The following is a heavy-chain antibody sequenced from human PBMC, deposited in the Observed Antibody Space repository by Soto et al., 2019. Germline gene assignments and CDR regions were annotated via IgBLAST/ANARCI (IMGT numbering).Heavy chain of an antibody. V-gene: IGHV4-61*01. CDR1: GGSFKRGSYS. Sequence: SETLSLTCTVSGGSFKRGSYSWSWIRQPPGKGLEWIGYVYHTGRTSYNPSLKSRVSISMDTSKNQFSLNLDSVTAADTAVYFCARDFAYFDSWGQGTLVTVS. CDR3: ARDFAYFDS. D-gene: IGHD3-3*01. J-gene: IGHJ4*02. CDR2: VYHTGRT.